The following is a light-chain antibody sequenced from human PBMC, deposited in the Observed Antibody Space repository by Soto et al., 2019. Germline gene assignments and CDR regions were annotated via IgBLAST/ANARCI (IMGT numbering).Light chain of an antibody. CDR3: YCCSYARSTFYA. J-gene: IGLJ1*01. Sequence: QSVLTQPPSASGTPGQRVTISCSGSSSNIGSNYVYWYHQLPGTAPKLVIYRNNQRPSGVPDRISGSKSGTSASLAISGLRSEDEDEAVYYCCSYARSTFYAFATGTKLTVL. CDR1: SSNIGSNY. V-gene: IGLV1-47*01. CDR2: RNN.